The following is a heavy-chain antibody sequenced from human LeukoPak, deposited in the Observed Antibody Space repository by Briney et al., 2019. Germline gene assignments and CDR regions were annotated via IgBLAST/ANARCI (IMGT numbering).Heavy chain of an antibody. CDR1: GYTFTSYY. Sequence: ASVKVSCKASGYTFTSYYMHWVRQAPGQRLEWMGIINPSGGSTSYAQKFQGRVTMTRDTSTSTVYMELSSLRSEDTAVYYCARHAVQMYYDILTGYYPPNFDYWGQGTLVTVSS. CDR3: ARHAVQMYYDILTGYYPPNFDY. D-gene: IGHD3-9*01. V-gene: IGHV1-46*01. CDR2: INPSGGST. J-gene: IGHJ4*02.